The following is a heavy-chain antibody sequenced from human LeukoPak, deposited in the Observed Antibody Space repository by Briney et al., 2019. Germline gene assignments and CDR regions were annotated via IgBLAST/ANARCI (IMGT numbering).Heavy chain of an antibody. Sequence: GGSLRLSCAASGFTFSSYAMHWVRQAPGKGLEWVAVISYDGFDRYYADSVKGRFSISRDNSKNTLHLQMNSLRAEDTAVYYCARVNCSSTSGHQFTRAFFDCWGRGTLVTVSS. D-gene: IGHD2-2*01. CDR2: ISYDGFDR. CDR3: ARVNCSSTSGHQFTRAFFDC. CDR1: GFTFSSYA. V-gene: IGHV3-30*04. J-gene: IGHJ4*02.